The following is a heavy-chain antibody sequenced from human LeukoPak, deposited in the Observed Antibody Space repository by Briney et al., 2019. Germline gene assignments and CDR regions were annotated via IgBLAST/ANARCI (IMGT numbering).Heavy chain of an antibody. Sequence: GGSLRLSCAASGFTFSDYWMSWVRQAPGKGLVWVANINQDGSGEAYVDSVKGRFTISRDNARNSLYLQMSNLRAEDTAVYYCARNAFDIWGQGTMVIVSS. V-gene: IGHV3-7*01. CDR3: ARNAFDI. J-gene: IGHJ3*02. CDR1: GFTFSDYW. CDR2: INQDGSGE.